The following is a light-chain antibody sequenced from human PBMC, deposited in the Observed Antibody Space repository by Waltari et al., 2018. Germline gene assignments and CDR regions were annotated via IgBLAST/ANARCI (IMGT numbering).Light chain of an antibody. Sequence: QSVLTQPPSVSGAPGQRVTISCTGSNSNIGAGSAVHWYQQLPGTAPKLLIYGNNNRPSGVPDRLSGSKSGTSASLAITGLQAEDEADYYCQSYDSSLSGVLFGGGTKLTVL. V-gene: IGLV1-40*01. CDR2: GNN. J-gene: IGLJ2*01. CDR1: NSNIGAGSA. CDR3: QSYDSSLSGVL.